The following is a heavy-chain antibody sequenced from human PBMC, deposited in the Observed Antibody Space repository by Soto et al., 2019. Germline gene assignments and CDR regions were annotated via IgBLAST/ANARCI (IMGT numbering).Heavy chain of an antibody. CDR2: INHSGST. J-gene: IGHJ6*02. CDR3: ARGPITYYYDSSGPNTTGHYYGMDV. V-gene: IGHV4-34*01. D-gene: IGHD3-22*01. CDR1: GGSFSGYY. Sequence: SETLSLTCAVYGGSFSGYYWSWIRQPPGKGLEWIGEINHSGSTNYNPSLKSRVTISVDTSKNQFSLKLSSVTAADTAVYYCARGPITYYYDSSGPNTTGHYYGMDVWRQGTTVTVSS.